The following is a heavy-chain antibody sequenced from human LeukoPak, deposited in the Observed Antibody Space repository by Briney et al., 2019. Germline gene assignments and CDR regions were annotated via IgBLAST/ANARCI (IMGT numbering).Heavy chain of an antibody. J-gene: IGHJ4*02. D-gene: IGHD2-21*02. V-gene: IGHV4-38-2*02. Sequence: PSETLSLTCTVSGYSISSGYYWGWIRQPPGKGLEWIGSIYHSGSTYYNPSLKSRVTISVDTSKNQFSLKLSSVTAADTAVYYCARDRRVVVTATYYFDYWGQGTLVTVSS. CDR3: ARDRRVVVTATYYFDY. CDR2: IYHSGST. CDR1: GYSISSGYY.